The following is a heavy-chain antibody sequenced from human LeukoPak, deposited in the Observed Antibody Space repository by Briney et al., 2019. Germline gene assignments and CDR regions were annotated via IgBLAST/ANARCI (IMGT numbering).Heavy chain of an antibody. D-gene: IGHD3-3*01. CDR2: MNPNSGNT. CDR3: ARGPHGLFWSGYYTELGYYYYMDV. V-gene: IGHV1-8*03. J-gene: IGHJ6*03. Sequence: GASVKVSCKASGYTFTSYDINWVRQATGQGLEWMGWMNPNSGNTGYAQKFQGRVTITRNTSISTAYMELSSLRSEDTAVYYCARGPHGLFWSGYYTELGYYYYMDVWGKGTTVTVSS. CDR1: GYTFTSYD.